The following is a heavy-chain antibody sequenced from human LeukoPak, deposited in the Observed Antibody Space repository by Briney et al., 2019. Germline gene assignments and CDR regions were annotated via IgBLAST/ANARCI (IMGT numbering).Heavy chain of an antibody. V-gene: IGHV3-30*18. CDR2: ISYDGSNK. D-gene: IGHD5-18*01. J-gene: IGHJ4*02. CDR3: ANTAMV. CDR1: GFTFSSYG. Sequence: GGSLRLSCAASGFTFSSYGMHWVRQAPGKGLEWVAVISYDGSNKYYADSVKGRFTISRDNSKNTLYLQMNSLRAEDTAVYYCANTAMVWGQGDLVTVSS.